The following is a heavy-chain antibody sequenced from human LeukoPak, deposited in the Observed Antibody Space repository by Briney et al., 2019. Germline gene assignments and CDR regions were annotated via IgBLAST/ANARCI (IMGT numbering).Heavy chain of an antibody. CDR1: GYTFTGYY. Sequence: GASVKVSCKASGYTFTGYYMHWVRQAPGQGLEWMGWINPNSGGTNYAQKFQGRVTMTRDTSISTAYMELGRLRSDDTAVYYCARAYRGWLQLQAFDYWGQGTLVTVSS. CDR3: ARAYRGWLQLQAFDY. D-gene: IGHD5-24*01. CDR2: INPNSGGT. V-gene: IGHV1-2*02. J-gene: IGHJ4*02.